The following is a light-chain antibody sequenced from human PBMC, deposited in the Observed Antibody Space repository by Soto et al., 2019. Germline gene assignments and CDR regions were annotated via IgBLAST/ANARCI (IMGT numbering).Light chain of an antibody. V-gene: IGKV2-29*03. CDR1: QSLLHSDGKTY. CDR3: MQAIDIPWT. CDR2: EVS. J-gene: IGKJ1*01. Sequence: ILMTKTPLSLSIIPGQTASISCKSSQSLLHSDGKTYFYWYVQKAGQAPQPLIYEVSNRFSGVLERFSGSGSRTDFTLKISRVEADDVGIYYCMQAIDIPWTFGQGTKVDIK.